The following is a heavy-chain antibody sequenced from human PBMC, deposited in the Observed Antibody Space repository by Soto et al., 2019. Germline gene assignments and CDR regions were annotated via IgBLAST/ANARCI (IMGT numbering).Heavy chain of an antibody. J-gene: IGHJ4*02. CDR3: TNAYFDY. V-gene: IGHV3-23*01. Sequence: EVQLLESGGGFVQPGGSLRLSCAASGFTVSNYAVSWVRQAPGKGLQWVSTITAGGGATYYADSLKGRFTISRDISKNTVYLQMNSLRAEDMAVYYCTNAYFDYWGQGTLVTVSS. CDR1: GFTVSNYA. CDR2: ITAGGGAT.